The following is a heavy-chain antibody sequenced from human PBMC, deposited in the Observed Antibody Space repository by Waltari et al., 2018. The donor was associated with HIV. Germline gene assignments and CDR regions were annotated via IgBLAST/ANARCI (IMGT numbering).Heavy chain of an antibody. V-gene: IGHV3-15*01. D-gene: IGHD1-26*01. CDR2: IKTKTDGGTS. CDR1: GFIFSNAW. CDR3: TTDWFLVGVTEPFDY. Sequence: EVQLVESGGGLVKPGGSLRLSCAASGFIFSNAWMRWVRQAPGKGLQWVGRIKTKTDGGTSDYAAPVKGRLTISRDDSKNTLYLQINSLKPEDTGIDYCTTDWFLVGVTEPFDYWGQGTLVSVSS. J-gene: IGHJ4*02.